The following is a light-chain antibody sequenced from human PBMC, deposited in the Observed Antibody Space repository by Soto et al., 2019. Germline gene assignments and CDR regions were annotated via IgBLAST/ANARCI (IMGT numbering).Light chain of an antibody. CDR3: LQDYNYPYT. Sequence: AIQMTQSPSSLSASVGDRVTITCRASQGIRNDLGWYQQKPGKAPKLLIYAASSLQSGVPSRFSGSGSGTDFTLTITTLQPEDFATYYCLQDYNYPYTFGQGTKVEIK. CDR1: QGIRND. V-gene: IGKV1-6*01. CDR2: AAS. J-gene: IGKJ2*01.